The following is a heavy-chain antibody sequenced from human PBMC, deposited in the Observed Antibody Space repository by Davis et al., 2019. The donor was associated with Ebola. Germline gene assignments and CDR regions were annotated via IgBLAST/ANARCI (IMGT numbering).Heavy chain of an antibody. Sequence: ASVKVSCKASGYTFTSYYMHWVRQAPGQGLEWTGIINPSGGSTSYAQKFQGRVTMTRDTSTSTVYMELSSLRSEDTAMYYCARGTGTGYNSGWYVYWGQGTLVTVSS. V-gene: IGHV1-46*01. J-gene: IGHJ4*02. D-gene: IGHD6-19*01. CDR3: ARGTGTGYNSGWYVY. CDR2: INPSGGST. CDR1: GYTFTSYY.